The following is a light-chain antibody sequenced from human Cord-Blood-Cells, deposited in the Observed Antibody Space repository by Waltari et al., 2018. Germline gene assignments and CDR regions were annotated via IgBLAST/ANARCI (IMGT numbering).Light chain of an antibody. CDR1: QSVSSSY. J-gene: IGKJ1*01. CDR2: GAS. CDR3: QQYGSSPRT. V-gene: IGKV3-20*01. Sequence: EIVLTQSPGTLSLSPGERASLSCRASQSVSSSYLAWYQQKPGQAPVLLIYGASSRATGIPDRFSGSGSGTDFTLTSSRLEPEDFAVYYCQQYGSSPRTFGQGTKVEIK.